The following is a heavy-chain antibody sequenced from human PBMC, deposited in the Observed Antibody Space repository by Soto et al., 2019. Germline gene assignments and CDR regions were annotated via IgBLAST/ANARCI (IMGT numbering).Heavy chain of an antibody. J-gene: IGHJ6*03. D-gene: IGHD6-13*01. CDR3: ARDSQALGAAAGPDYYYYMDV. CDR1: GYTFTSYD. V-gene: IGHV1-8*01. Sequence: ASVKVSCKASGYTFTSYDINWVRQATGQGLEWMGWMNPNSGNTGYAQKFQGRVTMTRNTSISTAYMGLSSLRSEDTAVYYCARDSQALGAAAGPDYYYYMDVWGKATTVTVSS. CDR2: MNPNSGNT.